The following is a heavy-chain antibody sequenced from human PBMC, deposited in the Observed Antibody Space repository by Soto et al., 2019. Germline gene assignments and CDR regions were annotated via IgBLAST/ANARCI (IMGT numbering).Heavy chain of an antibody. Sequence: QVQLQESGPGLVKPSETLSLTCTVSGGSVSSGSYYWSWIRQPPGKGLEWIGYIYYSGSTNYNPSLTSRVTISVDTSKNQFSLKLSYVTAADTAVYDCARVRIGIGWYDLDYWGQETMVTFSS. D-gene: IGHD6-19*01. J-gene: IGHJ4*02. CDR3: ARVRIGIGWYDLDY. CDR2: IYYSGST. V-gene: IGHV4-61*01. CDR1: GGSVSSGSYY.